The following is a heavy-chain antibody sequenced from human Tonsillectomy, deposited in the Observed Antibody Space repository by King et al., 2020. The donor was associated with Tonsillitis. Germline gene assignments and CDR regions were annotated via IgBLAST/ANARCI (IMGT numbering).Heavy chain of an antibody. V-gene: IGHV4-59*01. Sequence: VQLQESGPGLVRPLETLSLTCTVSNGSIISYYWNWIRQTPGGGLEWIGDIHYSGSTNYNPPLKSRVTISVDMSTNQISLKLSSVTAADTAVYYCARRSRYCSGGRCYSPNSLDVWGQGTTVTVSS. CDR3: ARRSRYCSGGRCYSPNSLDV. CDR2: IHYSGST. J-gene: IGHJ6*02. D-gene: IGHD2-15*01. CDR1: NGSIISYY.